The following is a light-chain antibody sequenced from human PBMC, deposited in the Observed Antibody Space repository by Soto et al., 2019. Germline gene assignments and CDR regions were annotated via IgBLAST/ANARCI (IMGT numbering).Light chain of an antibody. CDR1: QSISSW. Sequence: DIQMTQSPSTLSASVGDRVIIICRASQSISSWLAWYQQKPGKAPKLLIYKASSLESGVPSRFSGSGSGTEFTLTISSLQPDDFAAYYCQQYNSYLWTFGQGNKVEIK. J-gene: IGKJ1*01. CDR2: KAS. V-gene: IGKV1-5*03. CDR3: QQYNSYLWT.